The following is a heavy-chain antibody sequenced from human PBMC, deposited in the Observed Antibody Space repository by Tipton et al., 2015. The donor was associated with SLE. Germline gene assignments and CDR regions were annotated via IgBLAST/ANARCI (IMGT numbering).Heavy chain of an antibody. CDR2: IYSTGST. Sequence: TLSLTCTVSGDSINSGSHYWGWIRQPPGKGLEWIGTIYSTGSTYFNPSLKSRVTLSVDKSKNQFSLKLFSVAAADTAVYYCVSYTSAWYVDYWGQGTLVTVSS. V-gene: IGHV4-39*07. CDR3: VSYTSAWYVDY. CDR1: GDSINSGSHY. J-gene: IGHJ4*02. D-gene: IGHD6-19*01.